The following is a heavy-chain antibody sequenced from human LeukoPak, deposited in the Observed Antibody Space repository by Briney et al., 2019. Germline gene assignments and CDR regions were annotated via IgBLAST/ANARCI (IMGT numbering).Heavy chain of an antibody. CDR1: GYTFTSYG. CDR2: ISAYNGNT. Sequence: ASVKVSCKASGYTFTSYGISWVRQAPGQVLEWMGWISAYNGNTNYAQKLQGRVTMTTDTSTSTAYMELRSLRSDDTAVYYCARDRGPYPYYDSRDAYWGQGTLVTVSS. J-gene: IGHJ4*02. D-gene: IGHD3-22*01. V-gene: IGHV1-18*01. CDR3: ARDRGPYPYYDSRDAY.